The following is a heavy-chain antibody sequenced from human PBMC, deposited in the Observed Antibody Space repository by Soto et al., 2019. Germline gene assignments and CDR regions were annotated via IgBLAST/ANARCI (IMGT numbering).Heavy chain of an antibody. J-gene: IGHJ4*02. V-gene: IGHV4-30-4*01. CDR3: HVGAAAGTGGRVVDY. Sequence: SETLSLTCTVSGGSISSGDYYWSWIRQPPGKGLEWIGYIYYSGSTYYNPSLKSRVTISVDTSKNQFSLKLSSVTAADTAVYYCHVGAAAGTGGRVVDYWGQGTLVTVPQ. CDR1: GGSISSGDYY. CDR2: IYYSGST. D-gene: IGHD6-13*01.